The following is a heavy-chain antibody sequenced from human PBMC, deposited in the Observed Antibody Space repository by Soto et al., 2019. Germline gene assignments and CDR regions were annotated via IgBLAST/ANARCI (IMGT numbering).Heavy chain of an antibody. Sequence: QVQLVESGGGVVQPGRSLRLSCAASGFSFSRYAMHWVRQAPGKGLEWVAVISYDGSNKDYADSVKGRFTISRDNSKNTLYVQMNSLRGEDTAVYYCARPPDHDFGGGAHGMDVWGQGTTVTVSS. V-gene: IGHV3-30-3*01. CDR1: GFSFSRYA. CDR3: ARPPDHDFGGGAHGMDV. D-gene: IGHD3-3*01. J-gene: IGHJ6*02. CDR2: ISYDGSNK.